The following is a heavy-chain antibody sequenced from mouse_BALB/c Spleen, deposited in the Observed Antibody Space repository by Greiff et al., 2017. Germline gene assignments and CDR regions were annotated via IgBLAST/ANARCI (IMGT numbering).Heavy chain of an antibody. CDR1: GFTFSDYG. V-gene: IGHV5-15*02. J-gene: IGHJ1*01. D-gene: IGHD2-1*01. CDR2: ISNLAYSI. CDR3: ARGYYGNYGYCDV. Sequence: EVQVVESGGGLVQPGGSRKLSCAASGFTFSDYGMAWVRQAPGKGPEWVAFISNLAYSIYYADTVTGRFTISRENAKNTLYLEMSSLRSEDTPMYYCARGYYGNYGYCDVWGAGTTVTVSS.